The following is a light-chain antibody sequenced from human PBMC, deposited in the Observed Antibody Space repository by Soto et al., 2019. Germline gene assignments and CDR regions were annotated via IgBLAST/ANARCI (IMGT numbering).Light chain of an antibody. V-gene: IGKV3-11*01. J-gene: IGKJ5*01. CDR3: QQRSNWSIT. CDR1: QSVSGY. CDR2: DAS. Sequence: EIVLTQSPGTLSLSPGDRATLSCWASQSVSGYLAWYQQKPGQAPRLLIYDASNRATGIPARFSGSGSGTDFTLTISSLEPEDFAVYYCQQRSNWSITFGQGTRLEI.